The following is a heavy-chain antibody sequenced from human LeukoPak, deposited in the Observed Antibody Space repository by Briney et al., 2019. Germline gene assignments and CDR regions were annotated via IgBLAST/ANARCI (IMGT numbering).Heavy chain of an antibody. CDR1: GFTVSNYA. V-gene: IGHV3-23*01. D-gene: IGHD3-22*01. CDR3: AKGRGSGYYSYFEY. J-gene: IGHJ4*02. CDR2: ISGGGGSP. Sequence: GGSLRLSCAASGFTVSNYAMSWVRQAPGKGLEWVSSISGGGGSPYYADSVKGRFTISRDNSKNTLYLQMNSLRAEDTAVYYCAKGRGSGYYSYFEYWGQGTLVTVSS.